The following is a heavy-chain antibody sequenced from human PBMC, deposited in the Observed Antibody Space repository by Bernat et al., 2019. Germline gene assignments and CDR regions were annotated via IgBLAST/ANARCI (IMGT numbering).Heavy chain of an antibody. V-gene: IGHV1-69*02. CDR2: IIPILGIA. CDR1: GGTFSSYT. J-gene: IGHJ3*02. D-gene: IGHD2-15*01. Sequence: QVQLVQSGAEVKKPGSSVKVSCKASGGTFSSYTISWVRQAPGQGLEWMGRIIPILGIANYAQKFQGRVTITADKSTSTAYMELSSLRSGDTAVYYCARGGGYCSGGSCYPDAFDIWGQGTMVTVSS. CDR3: ARGGGYCSGGSCYPDAFDI.